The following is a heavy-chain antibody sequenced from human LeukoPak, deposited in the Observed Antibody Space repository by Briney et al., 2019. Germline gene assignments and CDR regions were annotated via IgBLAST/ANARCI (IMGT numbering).Heavy chain of an antibody. D-gene: IGHD4-11*01. J-gene: IGHJ4*02. CDR3: ASFSYSNFDY. CDR1: GFTFSSYE. Sequence: GGSLRLSCAASGFTFSSYEMNWVRQAPGEGLEWVSYISSSGSTIYYADSVKGRFTISRDNAKNSLYLQMNSLRAEDTAVYYCASFSYSNFDYWGQGTLVTVYS. V-gene: IGHV3-48*03. CDR2: ISSSGSTI.